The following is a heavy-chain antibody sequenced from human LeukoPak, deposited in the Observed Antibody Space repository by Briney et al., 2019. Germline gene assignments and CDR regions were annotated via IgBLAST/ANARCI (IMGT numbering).Heavy chain of an antibody. CDR2: LYYSGST. CDR3: ARTRFVVVTAKNWYFDL. D-gene: IGHD2-21*02. J-gene: IGHJ2*01. Sequence: SETLSLTCTVSAGSISSSSYYWGWIRQPPGKGLEWIGSLYYSGSTYYNPSLKSRVTISVDTSKNQFSLKLSSVTAADTAVYYCARTRFVVVTAKNWYFDLWGRGTLVTVSS. CDR1: AGSISSSSYY. V-gene: IGHV4-39*07.